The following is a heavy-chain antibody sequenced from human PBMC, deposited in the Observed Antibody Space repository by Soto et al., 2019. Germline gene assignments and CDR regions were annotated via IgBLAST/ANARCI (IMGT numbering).Heavy chain of an antibody. D-gene: IGHD3-10*01. CDR1: GGTFSSYA. CDR2: IIPIFGTA. Sequence: QVQLVQSGAEVKKPGSSVKVSCKAPGGTFSSYAISWVRQAPGQGLEWMGGIIPIFGTANYAQKFQGRVTITADESTSTAYMELSSLRSEDTAVYYCARDPMVRGAQDYYYYYGMDVWGQGTTVTVSS. J-gene: IGHJ6*02. CDR3: ARDPMVRGAQDYYYYYGMDV. V-gene: IGHV1-69*12.